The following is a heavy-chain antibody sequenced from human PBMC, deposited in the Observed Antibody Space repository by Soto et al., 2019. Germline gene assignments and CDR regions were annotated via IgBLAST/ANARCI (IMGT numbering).Heavy chain of an antibody. V-gene: IGHV4-30-2*01. CDR3: ARDKITGLFDY. CDR1: GDTISTGGYS. Sequence: PSETLSLTCGVSGDTISTGGYSWAWIRQPPGKALEWIGHTYHSGNPYYKTSLKNRVNISVDKSKNQFSLKVSSLTAADTAVYYCARDKITGLFDYWGQGTLVTVSS. CDR2: TYHSGNP. J-gene: IGHJ4*02. D-gene: IGHD2-8*02.